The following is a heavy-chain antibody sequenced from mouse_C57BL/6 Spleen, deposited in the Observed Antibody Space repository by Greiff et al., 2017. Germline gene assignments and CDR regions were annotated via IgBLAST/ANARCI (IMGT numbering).Heavy chain of an antibody. Sequence: VHLVESGPGLVAPSQSLSITCTVSGFSFTSYAISWVRQPPGQGLEWLGVIWPGGGTNYNSALKSRLSISKDNSKSQVFLKMNRLQTDDTARYYCAIRRDGYDWYFDVWGTGTTVTVSS. J-gene: IGHJ1*03. CDR1: GFSFTSYA. D-gene: IGHD2-2*01. V-gene: IGHV2-9-1*01. CDR3: AIRRDGYDWYFDV. CDR2: IWPGGGT.